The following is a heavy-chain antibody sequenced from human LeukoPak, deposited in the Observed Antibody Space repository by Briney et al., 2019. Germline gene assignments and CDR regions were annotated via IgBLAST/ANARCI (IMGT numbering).Heavy chain of an antibody. CDR2: IPYDGSDK. V-gene: IGHV3-30*02. D-gene: IGHD3-9*01. Sequence: AGGSLRLSCAASGFPFSSYGMHWVRQAPGKGLEWVAFIPYDGSDKFYADSVKGRFTISRDNSKNTLYLQMNSLRAEDTAVYYCARDGDLFLRYFDWGTRSPEYYFDYWGQGTLVTVSS. CDR1: GFPFSSYG. CDR3: ARDGDLFLRYFDWGTRSPEYYFDY. J-gene: IGHJ4*02.